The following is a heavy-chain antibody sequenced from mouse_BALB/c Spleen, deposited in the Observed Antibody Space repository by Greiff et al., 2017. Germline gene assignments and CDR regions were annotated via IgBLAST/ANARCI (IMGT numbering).Heavy chain of an antibody. J-gene: IGHJ4*01. V-gene: IGHV5-12-1*01. CDR3: ARHGYDYDLYAMDY. Sequence: EVKLVESGGGLVKPGGSLKLSCAASGFAFSSYDMSWVRPTPEKRLEWVAYISSGGGSTYYPDTVKGRFTISRDNAKNTLYLQMSSLKSEDTAMYYCARHGYDYDLYAMDYWGQGTSVTVSS. D-gene: IGHD2-4*01. CDR2: ISSGGGST. CDR1: GFAFSSYD.